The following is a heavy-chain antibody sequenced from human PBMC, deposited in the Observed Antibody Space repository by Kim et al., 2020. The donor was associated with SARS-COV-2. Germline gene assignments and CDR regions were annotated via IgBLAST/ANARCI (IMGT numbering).Heavy chain of an antibody. CDR3: ARGEGCSGGSCDFFYYYYAMDV. D-gene: IGHD2-15*01. CDR2: IIPIFGTA. J-gene: IGHJ6*02. CDR1: GGIFSNFA. V-gene: IGHV1-69*06. Sequence: SVKVSCKTSGGIFSNFAINWVRQAPGQGLEWMGGIIPIFGTANYAQKFQGRVTITADKSTSTAYMELSSLKSEDTAVYYCARGEGCSGGSCDFFYYYYAMDVWGQGTTVTVSS.